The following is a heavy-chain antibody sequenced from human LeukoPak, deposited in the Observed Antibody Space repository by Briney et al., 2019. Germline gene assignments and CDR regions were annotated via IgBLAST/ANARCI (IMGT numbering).Heavy chain of an antibody. CDR3: AREPPRDDDAFDI. D-gene: IGHD2-21*01. J-gene: IGHJ3*02. Sequence: GGSLRLSCAASGFTFSSYSMNWVRQAPGKGLEWVSYINSRSSTIYYADSVKGRFTVSRDNAKNSLYLQMNSLRDEVTAVYYCAREPPRDDDAFDIWGQGTMVTVSS. CDR1: GFTFSSYS. V-gene: IGHV3-48*02. CDR2: INSRSSTI.